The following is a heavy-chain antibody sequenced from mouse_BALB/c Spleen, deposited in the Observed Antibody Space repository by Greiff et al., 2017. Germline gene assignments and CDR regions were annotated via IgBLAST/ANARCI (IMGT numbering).Heavy chain of an antibody. CDR2: INPGSGGT. V-gene: IGHV1-54*01. D-gene: IGHD1-1*01. CDR3: ARSGYYGSSPNAMDY. J-gene: IGHJ4*01. Sequence: VQLQQSGAELVRPGTSVKVSCKASGYAFTNYLIEWVKQRPGQGLEWIGVINPGSGGTNYNEKFKGKATLTADKSSSTAYMQLSSLTSDDSAVYFCARSGYYGSSPNAMDYWGQGTSVTVSS. CDR1: GYAFTNYL.